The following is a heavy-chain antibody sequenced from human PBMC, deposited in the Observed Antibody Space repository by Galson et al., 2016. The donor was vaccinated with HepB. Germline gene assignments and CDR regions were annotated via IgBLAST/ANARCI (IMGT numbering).Heavy chain of an antibody. J-gene: IGHJ4*02. CDR3: ARELDHSFYFDY. V-gene: IGHV1-46*02. CDR1: GYTFNTYN. CDR2: IKPNGGNT. D-gene: IGHD1-14*01. Sequence: SVKVSCKASGYTFNTYNMHWVRQAPGQGLEWMGIIKPNGGNTIYAQKFQDRITMTRATSTGTGYMELISLRSEDTDVYYCARELDHSFYFDYWGQGPLLTVSS.